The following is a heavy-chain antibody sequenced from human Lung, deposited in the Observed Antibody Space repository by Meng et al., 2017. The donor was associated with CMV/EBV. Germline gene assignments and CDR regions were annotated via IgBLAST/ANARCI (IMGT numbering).Heavy chain of an antibody. CDR1: GFTFGDAR. J-gene: IGHJ4*02. Sequence: ESXKISXAASGFTFGDARMNWVRQAPGKGLEWVGRIKSKTDGGTTDYAASVKGRFTISRDDSKNTLSLQMNSLKTEDTAVYFCSTGGYSSEWDCWGQGTLVXVSS. D-gene: IGHD6-19*01. CDR3: STGGYSSEWDC. V-gene: IGHV3-15*05. CDR2: IKSKTDGGTT.